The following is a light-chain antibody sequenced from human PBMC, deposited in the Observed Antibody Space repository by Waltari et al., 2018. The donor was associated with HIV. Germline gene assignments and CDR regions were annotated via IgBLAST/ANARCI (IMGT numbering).Light chain of an antibody. CDR2: CAS. V-gene: IGKV4-1*01. CDR1: QNRIHFSNYNNY. Sequence: SPDSLAVSLGERATINCKSSQNRIHFSNYNNYLAWYQQKPGQPPKLLIYCASTREAGVPDRFNGSGSGTDFSLTISSLQAEDVAVYYCQQYSSHPRTFGQGTKVEIE. CDR3: QQYSSHPRT. J-gene: IGKJ1*01.